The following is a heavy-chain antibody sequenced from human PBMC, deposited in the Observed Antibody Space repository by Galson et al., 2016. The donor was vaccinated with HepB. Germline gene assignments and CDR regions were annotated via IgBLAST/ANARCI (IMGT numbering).Heavy chain of an antibody. CDR1: GYTFTGYY. D-gene: IGHD3-10*01. V-gene: IGHV1-2*04. Sequence: SVKVSCKASGYTFTGYYMHWVRQLPGQGLEWMGWINPKSGDTKYVQKFQDWVTMTRDTSINTAYLEVNRLRSDDTAVYFCARWNSASGNFYNADNSYYAMDVWGQGTTVTVSS. CDR3: ARWNSASGNFYNADNSYYAMDV. J-gene: IGHJ6*02. CDR2: INPKSGDT.